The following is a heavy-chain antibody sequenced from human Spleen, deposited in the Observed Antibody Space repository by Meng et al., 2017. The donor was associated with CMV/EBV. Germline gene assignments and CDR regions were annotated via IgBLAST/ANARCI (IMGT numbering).Heavy chain of an antibody. CDR2: INEDGGEK. CDR1: GFTFSGYW. D-gene: IGHD2/OR15-2a*01. J-gene: IGHJ4*02. CDR3: ASFSEG. V-gene: IGHV3-7*01. Sequence: GGSLRLSCAASGFTFSGYWMSWVRQAPGKGLEWVANINEDGGEKYYLDSVKGRFTVSRDNAKSSLYLEMNSLRVDDTAVYYCASFSEGWGQGTLVTVSS.